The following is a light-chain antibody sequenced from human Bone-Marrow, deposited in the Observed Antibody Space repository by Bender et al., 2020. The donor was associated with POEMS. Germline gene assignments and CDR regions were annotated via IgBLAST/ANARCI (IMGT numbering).Light chain of an antibody. V-gene: IGLV1-44*01. CDR3: EVWDDRLIGWV. CDR2: SSH. Sequence: QSVLTQPPSASGTPGQRVTISCSGGSSNIGAHAVNWYQHLPGTAPKLLIYSSHRRPSEVPDRFSGSRSGTSASLAISGLQSGDEAAYYGEVWDDRLIGWVFGGGTKLTV. J-gene: IGLJ3*02. CDR1: SSNIGAHA.